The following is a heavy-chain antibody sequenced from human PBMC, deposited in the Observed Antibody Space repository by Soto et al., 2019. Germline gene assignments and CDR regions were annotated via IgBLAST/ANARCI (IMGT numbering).Heavy chain of an antibody. V-gene: IGHV3-23*01. CDR2: ISGSGGST. Sequence: GGSLRLSCAASGFTFSSYAMSWVRQAPGKGLEWVSAISGSGGSTYYADSVKGRFTISRDNSKNTLYLQMNSLRAEDTAVYYCAKGLKYYYGSGSYHFDYWGQGTLVTVSS. D-gene: IGHD3-10*01. CDR3: AKGLKYYYGSGSYHFDY. CDR1: GFTFSSYA. J-gene: IGHJ4*02.